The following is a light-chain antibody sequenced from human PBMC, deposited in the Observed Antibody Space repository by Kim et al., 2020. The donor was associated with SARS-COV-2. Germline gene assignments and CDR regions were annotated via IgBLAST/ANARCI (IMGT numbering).Light chain of an antibody. V-gene: IGLV2-23*02. CDR3: CSYVV. Sequence: HSALTQPASVSGSPGQSITISCTGTSSDVGSYNLVSWYQQHPGKAPKLMIYEVSKRPSGVSNRFSGSKSGNTASLTISGLQAEDEADYYCCSYVVFGGGSQLTVL. CDR1: SSDVGSYNL. J-gene: IGLJ2*01. CDR2: EVS.